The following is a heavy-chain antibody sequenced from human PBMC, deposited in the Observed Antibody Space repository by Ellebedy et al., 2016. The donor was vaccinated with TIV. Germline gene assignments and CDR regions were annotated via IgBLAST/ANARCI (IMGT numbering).Heavy chain of an antibody. CDR2: IYYSGST. CDR3: ARLRSTSNTSPYYMDV. V-gene: IGHV4-59*12. J-gene: IGHJ6*03. CDR1: GGSISSYY. D-gene: IGHD2-2*01. Sequence: GSLRLSXTVSGGSISSYYWSWIRQPPGKGLEWIGYIYYSGSTNYNPSLKSRVTISVDTSKNQFSLKLSSVTAADTAVYYCARLRSTSNTSPYYMDVWGKGTTVTVSS.